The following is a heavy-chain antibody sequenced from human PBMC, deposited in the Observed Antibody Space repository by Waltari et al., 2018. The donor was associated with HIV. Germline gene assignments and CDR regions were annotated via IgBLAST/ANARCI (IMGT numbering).Heavy chain of an antibody. V-gene: IGHV4-31*03. CDR2: IYYSGST. CDR1: GGSISSGGYY. D-gene: IGHD1-26*01. Sequence: QVQLQESGPGLVKPSQTLSLTCTVSGGSISSGGYYWSWLRPHPGQGLEWIGYIYYSGSTYYNPSLKSRVTISVDTSKNQFSLKLSSVTAADTAVYYCARDRATPGSEYYYYGMDVWGQGTTVTVSS. CDR3: ARDRATPGSEYYYYGMDV. J-gene: IGHJ6*02.